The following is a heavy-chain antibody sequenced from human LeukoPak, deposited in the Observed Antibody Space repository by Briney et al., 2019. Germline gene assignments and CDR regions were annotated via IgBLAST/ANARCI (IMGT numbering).Heavy chain of an antibody. D-gene: IGHD2-2*01. CDR3: ATTSRSITWDY. Sequence: GGSLRLSCAASGFSFSTYWMCWVRQAPGQRLDWLANIKQDGSVEQYVDSVKGRFTISRDNAKNSLYLQMNSLRAEDTAVYYCATTSRSITWDYWGQGTLVTVSS. V-gene: IGHV3-7*02. CDR2: IKQDGSVE. CDR1: GFSFSTYW. J-gene: IGHJ4*02.